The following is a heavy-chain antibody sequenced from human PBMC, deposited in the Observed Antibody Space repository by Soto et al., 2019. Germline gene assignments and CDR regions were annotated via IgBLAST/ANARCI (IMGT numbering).Heavy chain of an antibody. CDR3: ARTSGYYSGWYAYYFYGMDV. J-gene: IGHJ6*02. V-gene: IGHV1-8*01. CDR1: GYTFTSSD. CDR2: MNPNSGNT. Sequence: QVQLVQSGAEVKKPGASVKVSCKASGYTFTSSDINWVRQATGQGLEWMGWMNPNSGNTGYAQKFQGRVTMTRNTSISTAYMELSTLRSEDTAVYYCARTSGYYSGWYAYYFYGMDVWGQGTTVTVS. D-gene: IGHD6-19*01.